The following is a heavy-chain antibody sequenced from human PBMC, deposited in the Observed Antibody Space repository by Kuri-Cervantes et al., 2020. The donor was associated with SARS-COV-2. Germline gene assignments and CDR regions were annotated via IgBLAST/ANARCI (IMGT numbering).Heavy chain of an antibody. Sequence: GESLKISCAASGFTFDDYSMSWVRQAPGKGLEWFSGINWNGGSTGYADSVKGRFTISRDNAKNSLYLQMNSLRAEDTDLYYCARDRSQSSENAFDIWGQGTMVTVSS. CDR2: INWNGGST. D-gene: IGHD6-25*01. CDR1: GFTFDDYS. J-gene: IGHJ3*02. CDR3: ARDRSQSSENAFDI. V-gene: IGHV3-20*04.